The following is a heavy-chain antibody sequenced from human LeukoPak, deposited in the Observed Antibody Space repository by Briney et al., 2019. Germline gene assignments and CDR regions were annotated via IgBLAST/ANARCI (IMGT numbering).Heavy chain of an antibody. CDR1: GFTFSSYS. CDR3: ARDRGAFDI. Sequence: GGSPRLSCAASGFTFSSYSMNWVRQAPGKGLEWVSYISSNNSTIYYADSVKGRFTISRDNAKNSLYLQMNSLRDDDTAVYYCARDRGAFDIWGQGTMVTVSS. V-gene: IGHV3-48*02. J-gene: IGHJ3*02. CDR2: ISSNNSTI. D-gene: IGHD3-16*01.